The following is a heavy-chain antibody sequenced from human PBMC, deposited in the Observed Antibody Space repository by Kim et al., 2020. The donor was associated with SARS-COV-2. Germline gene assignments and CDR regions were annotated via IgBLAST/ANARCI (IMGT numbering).Heavy chain of an antibody. CDR2: IYPCDSDT. CDR3: ARILSNVAVDY. D-gene: IGHD3-16*01. J-gene: IGHJ4*02. V-gene: IGHV5-51*01. Sequence: GESLKISCKGSGYSFTSYWIGWVRQMPGKGLEWMGIIYPCDSDTRYSPSFQGQVNISADKSISTAYLQWSSLKASDTAMYYCARILSNVAVDYWGQGTLVTVSS. CDR1: GYSFTSYW.